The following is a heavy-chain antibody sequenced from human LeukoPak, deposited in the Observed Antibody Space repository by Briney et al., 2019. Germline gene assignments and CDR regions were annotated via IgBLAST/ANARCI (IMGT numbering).Heavy chain of an antibody. D-gene: IGHD5-24*01. Sequence: GGSLRLSCAASGFTFSSYSMNWVRQAPGKGLEWVSSISSSSSYIYYADSVKGRFTISRDNAKNSLYLQMNSLRAEDTAVYYCARPRWLQFGPHDSWGQGTLVTVSS. CDR1: GFTFSSYS. CDR2: ISSSSSYI. J-gene: IGHJ4*02. V-gene: IGHV3-21*01. CDR3: ARPRWLQFGPHDS.